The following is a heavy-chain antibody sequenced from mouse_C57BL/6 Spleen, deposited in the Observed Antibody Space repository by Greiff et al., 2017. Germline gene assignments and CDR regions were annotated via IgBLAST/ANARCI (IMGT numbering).Heavy chain of an antibody. CDR2: IDPSDSYT. CDR3: ARSDYYGSSPFAY. CDR1: GYTFTSYW. V-gene: IGHV1-59*01. Sequence: QVQLQQSGAELVRPGTSVKLSCKASGYTFTSYWMHWVKQRPGQGLEWIGVIDPSDSYTNYNQKFKGKATLTVDTSSSTAYMQLSSLTSEDSAVYYCARSDYYGSSPFAYWGQGTLVTVSA. J-gene: IGHJ3*01. D-gene: IGHD1-1*01.